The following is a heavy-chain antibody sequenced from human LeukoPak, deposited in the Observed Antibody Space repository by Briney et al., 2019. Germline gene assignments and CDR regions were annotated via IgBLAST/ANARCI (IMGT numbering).Heavy chain of an antibody. CDR2: IRYDGSNK. CDR1: GFTFSSYG. V-gene: IGHV3-30*02. D-gene: IGHD3-10*01. J-gene: IGHJ4*02. CDR3: AKARKLLWFGELSSGIDY. Sequence: QPGGSLRLSCAASGFTFSSYGMHWVRQAPGKGLEWVAFIRYDGSNKYYADSVKGRFTISRDNSKNTLYLQMNSLRAEDTAVYYCAKARKLLWFGELSSGIDYWGQGTLVTVSS.